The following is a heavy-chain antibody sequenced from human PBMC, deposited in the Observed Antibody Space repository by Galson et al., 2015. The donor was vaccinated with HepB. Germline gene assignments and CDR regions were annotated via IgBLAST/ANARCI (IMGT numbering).Heavy chain of an antibody. CDR1: GFTFSSYS. CDR3: ARDRDYTGNNWFDP. V-gene: IGHV3-21*01. J-gene: IGHJ5*02. D-gene: IGHD3-3*01. CDR2: ISSSSSYI. Sequence: LRLSCAASGFTFSSYSMNWVRQAPGKGLEWVSSISSSSSYIYYADSVKGRFTISRDNAKNSLYLQMNSLRAEDTAVYYCARDRDYTGNNWFDPWGQGTLVTVSS.